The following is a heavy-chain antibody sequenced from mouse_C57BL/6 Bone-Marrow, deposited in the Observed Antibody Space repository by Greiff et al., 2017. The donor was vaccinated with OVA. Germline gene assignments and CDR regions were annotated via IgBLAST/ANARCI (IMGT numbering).Heavy chain of an antibody. J-gene: IGHJ2*01. CDR1: GFSLTSYA. V-gene: IGHV2-9-1*01. CDR2: IWTGGGT. D-gene: IGHD1-1*01. CDR3: ARKEYYGPVDY. Sequence: VQLQPSGPGLVAPSKRLSISCHVSGFSLTSYAISWVRQPPGKGLEWPGVIWTGGGTNYNSALKSRLSSSKDNSKSQVFLKMNSLQTDDTARYYVARKEYYGPVDYWGQGTTLTVSS.